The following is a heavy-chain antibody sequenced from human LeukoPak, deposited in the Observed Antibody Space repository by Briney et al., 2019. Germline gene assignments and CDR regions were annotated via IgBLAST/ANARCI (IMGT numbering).Heavy chain of an antibody. D-gene: IGHD6-19*01. Sequence: GGSLRLSCAASGFTFSSYAMSWVRQPPGKGLEWVSAISGSGGSTYYADSVKGRFTISRGNSKNTLYLQMSSLRAEDTAVYYCVKDRIAVAGTPSDYWGQGTLVTVSS. CDR3: VKDRIAVAGTPSDY. CDR2: ISGSGGST. CDR1: GFTFSSYA. J-gene: IGHJ4*02. V-gene: IGHV3-23*01.